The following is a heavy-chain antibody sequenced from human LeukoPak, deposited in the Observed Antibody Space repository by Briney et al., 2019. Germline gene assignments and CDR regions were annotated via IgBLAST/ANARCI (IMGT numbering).Heavy chain of an antibody. CDR1: GGSFSGYY. D-gene: IGHD4-11*01. Sequence: SETLSLTCAVYGGSFSGYYWSWIRQPPAKGLELIGEINHSESTNYNPSLKSRVTISVNTSNNQFSLKLSSVTPAHTAVYYCARTTTVTTQFDYWGQGPRSPSPQ. J-gene: IGHJ4*02. CDR2: INHSEST. V-gene: IGHV4-34*01. CDR3: ARTTTVTTQFDY.